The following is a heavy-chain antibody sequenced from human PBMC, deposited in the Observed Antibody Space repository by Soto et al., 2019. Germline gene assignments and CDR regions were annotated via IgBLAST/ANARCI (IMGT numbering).Heavy chain of an antibody. J-gene: IGHJ6*02. CDR3: ARSIRGSCRFNGMDV. D-gene: IGHD1-20*01. V-gene: IGHV4-4*02. CDR2: IYHTGGV. Sequence: SETLSLTCAVPGASISSNKHWRSWVRQAPGKGLEWIGEIYHTGGVNYMSSLRGRITMSVDKTTNQFSLRLTSMTAADTATYFCARSIRGSCRFNGMDVWGQGTTVTVSS. CDR1: GASISSNKHW.